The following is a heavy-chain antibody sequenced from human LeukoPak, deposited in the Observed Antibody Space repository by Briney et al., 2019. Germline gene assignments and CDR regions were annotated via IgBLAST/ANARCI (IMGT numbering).Heavy chain of an antibody. V-gene: IGHV3-30-3*01. D-gene: IGHD2-2*01. J-gene: IGHJ4*02. Sequence: GGSLRLSCAASGFIFSSYAMHWVRQGPGKGLEWVAVISYDGGNKYYADSVKGRFTISRDNSKNTVYLQMYSLRAEDTAVYYCAGSTTSCYSCFDYWGQGTLVTVSS. CDR3: AGSTTSCYSCFDY. CDR2: ISYDGGNK. CDR1: GFIFSSYA.